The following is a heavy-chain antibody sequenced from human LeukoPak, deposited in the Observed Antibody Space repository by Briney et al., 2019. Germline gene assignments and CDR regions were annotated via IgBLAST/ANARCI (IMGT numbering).Heavy chain of an antibody. CDR1: GFTVSSNY. CDR3: AELGITMIGGV. V-gene: IGHV3-66*01. J-gene: IGHJ6*04. Sequence: GGSLRLSCAASGFTVSSNYMSWVRQAPGKGLEWVSVIYSGGSTYYADSVKGRFTISRDNSKNTLYLQMNSLRTEDTAVYYCAELGITMIGGVWGKGTTVTISS. D-gene: IGHD3-10*02. CDR2: IYSGGST.